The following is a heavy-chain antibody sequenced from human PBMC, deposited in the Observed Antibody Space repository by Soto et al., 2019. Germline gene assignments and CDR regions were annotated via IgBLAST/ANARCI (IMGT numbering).Heavy chain of an antibody. D-gene: IGHD6-19*01. CDR2: INSDGSAI. CDR1: GFTFSSYW. J-gene: IGHJ4*02. Sequence: GGSLRLSCAASGFTFSSYWMHWIRQAPGKGLLWFSRINSDGSAINYADSVKGRFTVSRDNAKNTLYLQMNIPSADDTAVYYCVRAWAGYWGQGTLVTVSS. V-gene: IGHV3-74*01. CDR3: VRAWAGY.